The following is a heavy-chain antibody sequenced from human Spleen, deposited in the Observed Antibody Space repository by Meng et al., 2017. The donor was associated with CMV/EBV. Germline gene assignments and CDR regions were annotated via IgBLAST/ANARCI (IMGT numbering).Heavy chain of an antibody. CDR1: GITLTEYT. V-gene: IGHV3-48*04. CDR3: ARSRDQSTDSKYGLDV. D-gene: IGHD2-2*01. J-gene: IGHJ6*02. CDR2: ISSSGTNI. Sequence: GESLKISCAASGITLTEYTMNWVRQAPGKGLECVSHISSSGTNIYYADSVKGRFTISRDNAKNSLFLQMNSLRTEDTAVYFCARSRDQSTDSKYGLDVWGQGTTVTVSS.